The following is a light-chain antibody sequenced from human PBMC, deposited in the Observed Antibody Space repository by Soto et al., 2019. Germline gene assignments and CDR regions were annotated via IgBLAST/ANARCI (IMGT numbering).Light chain of an antibody. CDR2: VNS. Sequence: QSVLTQPPSVSGAPGQRVTFSCTGSSSNIGAGYNVHWYQQLPGTAPKLLIYVNSNRPSGVPDRFSGSKSGTSASLAITGLQAEDEADYYCQSYDSSLSGVVFGGGTKLTVL. CDR1: SSNIGAGYN. V-gene: IGLV1-40*01. J-gene: IGLJ2*01. CDR3: QSYDSSLSGVV.